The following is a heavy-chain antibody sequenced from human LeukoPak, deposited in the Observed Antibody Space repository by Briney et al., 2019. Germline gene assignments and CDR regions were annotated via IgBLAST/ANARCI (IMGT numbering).Heavy chain of an antibody. CDR2: ISYDGSNK. CDR1: GFTFSSYG. CDR3: AKSTTVTQRGYFDY. Sequence: GRSLRLSCAASGFTFSSYGMHWVRQAPAKGLEWVAIISYDGSNKYYADSVKGRFTISRDNSKNTLYLQMNSLRAEDAAVYYCAKSTTVTQRGYFDYWGQGTLVTVSS. V-gene: IGHV3-30*18. D-gene: IGHD4-17*01. J-gene: IGHJ4*02.